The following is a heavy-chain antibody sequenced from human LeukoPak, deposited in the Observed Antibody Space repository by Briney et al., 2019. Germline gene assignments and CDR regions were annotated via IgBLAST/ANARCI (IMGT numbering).Heavy chain of an antibody. CDR2: IYYSGST. V-gene: IGHV4-31*03. Sequence: SETLSLTCTVSGGSISSGGYYWSWIRQHPGKGLEWIGYIYYSGSTYYNPSLKSRVTIPVDTSKNQFSLKLSSVTAADTAVYYCARGLLRDAFDIWGQGTMVTVSS. CDR3: ARGLLRDAFDI. J-gene: IGHJ3*02. D-gene: IGHD2-15*01. CDR1: GGSISSGGYY.